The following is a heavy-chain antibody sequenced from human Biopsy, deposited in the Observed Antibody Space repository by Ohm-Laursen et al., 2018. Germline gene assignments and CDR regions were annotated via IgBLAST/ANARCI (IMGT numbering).Heavy chain of an antibody. V-gene: IGHV3-11*01. Sequence: SLRLSCAASGLIFSDYYMSWIRQAPGKGLEWFAYISARAGVVYYADSVKGRFTISRDNTNNSLYLQMTSLRPEDTAVFYCERGKYKDFSTVLPRPYPFTLDFWGPGTTVTVSS. J-gene: IGHJ6*02. CDR1: GLIFSDYY. CDR2: ISARAGVV. D-gene: IGHD1-14*01. CDR3: ERGKYKDFSTVLPRPYPFTLDF.